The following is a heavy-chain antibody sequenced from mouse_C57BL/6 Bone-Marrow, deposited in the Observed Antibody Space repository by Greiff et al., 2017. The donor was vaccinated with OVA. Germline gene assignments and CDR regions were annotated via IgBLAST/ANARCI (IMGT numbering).Heavy chain of an antibody. Sequence: QVQLKQPGAELVKPGASVKLSCKASGYTFTSYWMHWVKQRPGQGLEWIGMIHPNSGSTNYNEKFKSKATLTVDKSSSTAYMQLSSLTSEDSAVYYCARSRQLRLPDYWGQGTTLTVSS. CDR2: IHPNSGST. V-gene: IGHV1-64*01. CDR1: GYTFTSYW. D-gene: IGHD3-2*02. CDR3: ARSRQLRLPDY. J-gene: IGHJ2*01.